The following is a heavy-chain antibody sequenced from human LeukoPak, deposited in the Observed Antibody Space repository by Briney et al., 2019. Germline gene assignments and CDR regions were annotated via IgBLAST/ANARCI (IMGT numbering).Heavy chain of an antibody. V-gene: IGHV4-4*07. CDR2: IYTSGST. J-gene: IGHJ6*03. CDR3: ARGLPVWLPDYYYYMDV. D-gene: IGHD5-12*01. CDR1: GGSISSYY. Sequence: SETLSLTCTVSGGSISSYYWSWIRQPAGKGLEWIGRIYTSGSTNYNPSLKSRVTMSVDTSKNQFSLKLSSATAADTAVYYCARGLPVWLPDYYYYMDVWGKGTTVTVSS.